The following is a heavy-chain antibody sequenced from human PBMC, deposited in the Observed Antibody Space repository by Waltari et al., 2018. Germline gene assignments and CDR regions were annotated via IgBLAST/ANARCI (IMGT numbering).Heavy chain of an antibody. CDR3: ARDSSSWDYYFDY. J-gene: IGHJ4*02. CDR1: GFTFGSFS. CDR2: ISSSSSYI. Sequence: EVQLVESGGGLVKPGGSLRLSCAASGFTFGSFSMNWVRQAPGKGLEWVSSISSSSSYIYYADSVKGRFTISRDNAKNSLYLQMNSLRAEDTAVYYCARDSSSWDYYFDYWGQGTLVTVSS. D-gene: IGHD6-13*01. V-gene: IGHV3-21*01.